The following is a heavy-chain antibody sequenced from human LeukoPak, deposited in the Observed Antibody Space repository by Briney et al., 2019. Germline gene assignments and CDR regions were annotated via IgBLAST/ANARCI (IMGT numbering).Heavy chain of an antibody. D-gene: IGHD2-2*01. CDR2: ISGGGGST. Sequence: GGSLRLSCAASGFTFSSYAMSWVRQAPGKGLEWVSAISGGGGSTYYADSVKGRFTISRDNSKNTLYLQMNSLRAEDTAVYYCAKGGGYCSSTSCYGAFDIWGQGTMVTVSS. J-gene: IGHJ3*02. V-gene: IGHV3-23*01. CDR1: GFTFSSYA. CDR3: AKGGGYCSSTSCYGAFDI.